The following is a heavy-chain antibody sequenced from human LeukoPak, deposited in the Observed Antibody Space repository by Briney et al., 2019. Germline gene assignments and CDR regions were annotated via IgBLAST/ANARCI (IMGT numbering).Heavy chain of an antibody. J-gene: IGHJ4*02. Sequence: ASVKVSCKASGYIFASYGISWVRQAPGQGLEWLGWISAYNGDTKYAQHLQGRVTLTTDTSTGTAYMDLRSLTADDTALYCCARDTALTITPGGPDYWGRGTLITVSS. CDR1: GYIFASYG. V-gene: IGHV1-18*01. D-gene: IGHD2-8*02. CDR2: ISAYNGDT. CDR3: ARDTALTITPGGPDY.